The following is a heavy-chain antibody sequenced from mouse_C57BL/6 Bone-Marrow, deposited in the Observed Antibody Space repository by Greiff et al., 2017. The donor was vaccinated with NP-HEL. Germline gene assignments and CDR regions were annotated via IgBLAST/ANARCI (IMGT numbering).Heavy chain of an antibody. J-gene: IGHJ2*01. D-gene: IGHD2-1*01. V-gene: IGHV1-55*01. CDR3: ARRLLWSYYFDY. CDR2: IYPGSGST. Sequence: VQLQQPGAELVKPGASVKMSCKASGYTFTSYWITWVKQRPGQGLEWIGDIYPGSGSTNYNEKFKSKATLTVDTSSSTAYMQLSSLTSEDSAVYYWARRLLWSYYFDYWGQGTTLTVSS. CDR1: GYTFTSYW.